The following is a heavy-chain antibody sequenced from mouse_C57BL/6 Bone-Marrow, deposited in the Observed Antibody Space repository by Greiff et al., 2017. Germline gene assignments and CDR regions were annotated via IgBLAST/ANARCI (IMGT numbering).Heavy chain of an antibody. CDR1: GYTFTSYW. D-gene: IGHD1-1*01. V-gene: IGHV1-64*01. Sequence: QVQLQQPGAELVKPGASVKLSCKASGYTFTSYWMHWVKQRPGQGLEWIGMIHPNSGSTNYNEKFKSKVTLTVDKSSSTAYMQLSSLTSEDSAVYYCASYYGSSYGAMDYWGQGTSVTVSS. CDR3: ASYYGSSYGAMDY. CDR2: IHPNSGST. J-gene: IGHJ4*01.